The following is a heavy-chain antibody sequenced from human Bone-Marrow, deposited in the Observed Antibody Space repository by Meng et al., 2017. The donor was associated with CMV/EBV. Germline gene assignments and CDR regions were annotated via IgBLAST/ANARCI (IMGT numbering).Heavy chain of an antibody. CDR2: ISSSSSTI. V-gene: IGHV3-48*03. CDR1: GFTFSNFE. J-gene: IGHJ6*02. CDR3: ARDGAPYYDFWSGFSYGMDV. Sequence: GESLKISCAASGFTFSNFEVHWVRQAPGKGLEWVSYISSSSSTIYYADSVKGRFTISRDNAKNSLYLQMNSLRAEDTAVYYCARDGAPYYDFWSGFSYGMDVWGQGTTVTVSS. D-gene: IGHD3-3*01.